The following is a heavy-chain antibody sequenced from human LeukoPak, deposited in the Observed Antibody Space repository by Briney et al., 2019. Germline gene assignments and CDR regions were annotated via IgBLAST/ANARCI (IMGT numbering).Heavy chain of an antibody. CDR1: GFTFRSYE. CDR2: ISGGSSTI. D-gene: IGHD6-13*01. Sequence: GGSLRLSCVASGFTFRSYEMNWVRQAPGKGLEWVSYISGGSSTIYYADSVKGRFTISRDNAKNSLYLQMNSLRDEDTAVYYCARGTAAGTSRFDYWGQGTLVTVSS. CDR3: ARGTAAGTSRFDY. V-gene: IGHV3-48*02. J-gene: IGHJ4*02.